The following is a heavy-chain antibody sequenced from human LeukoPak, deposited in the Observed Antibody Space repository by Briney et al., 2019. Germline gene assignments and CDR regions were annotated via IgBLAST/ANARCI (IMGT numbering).Heavy chain of an antibody. J-gene: IGHJ4*02. CDR1: SGSVSTKTYY. D-gene: IGHD2-2*01. Sequence: SETLSLTCIVSSGSVSTKTYYWGWVRQPPGKGLEWIASLYYSGSTYYNPSLKSRVTMSVDTSKNQLSLKVRSVTAADTAIYYCARQLSRNNGYAYQFDYWGQGALVTVSS. V-gene: IGHV4-39*01. CDR3: ARQLSRNNGYAYQFDY. CDR2: LYYSGST.